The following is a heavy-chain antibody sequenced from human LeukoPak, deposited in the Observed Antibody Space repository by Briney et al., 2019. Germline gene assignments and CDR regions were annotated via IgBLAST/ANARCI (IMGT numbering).Heavy chain of an antibody. CDR3: ATSGYGTYYFDY. J-gene: IGHJ4*02. CDR1: GFTFSSYA. CDR2: ISGSGGST. D-gene: IGHD1/OR15-1a*01. Sequence: PGGSLRLSCAASGFTFSSYAMSWVRQAPWKGLEWVSAISGSGGSTYYADSVKGRFTISRDNSKNTLYLQMNSLRAEDTAVYYCATSGYGTYYFDYWGQGTLVTVSS. V-gene: IGHV3-23*01.